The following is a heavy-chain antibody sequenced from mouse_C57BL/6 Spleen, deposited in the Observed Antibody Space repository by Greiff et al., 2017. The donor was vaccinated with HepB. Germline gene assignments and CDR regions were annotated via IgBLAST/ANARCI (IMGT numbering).Heavy chain of an antibody. CDR1: GFSLTSYG. D-gene: IGHD1-1*02. J-gene: IGHJ3*01. CDR2: IWSGGST. Sequence: VKLMESGPGLVQPSQSLSITCTVSGFSLTSYGVHWVRQSPGKGLEWLGVIWSGGSTDYNAAFISRLSISKDNSKSQVFFKMNSLQADDTAIYYCAREGSYGFAYWGQGTLVTVSA. V-gene: IGHV2-2*01. CDR3: AREGSYGFAY.